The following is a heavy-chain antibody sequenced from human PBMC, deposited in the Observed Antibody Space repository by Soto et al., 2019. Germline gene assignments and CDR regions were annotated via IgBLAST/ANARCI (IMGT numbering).Heavy chain of an antibody. V-gene: IGHV3-23*01. CDR1: GFTFSSYA. CDR2: ISGSGGST. J-gene: IGHJ6*02. D-gene: IGHD5-18*01. CDR3: SRGHHSMDV. Sequence: EVQLLESGGGLVQPGGSLRLSCAASGFTFSSYAMSWVRQAPGKGLEWVSAISGSGGSTYYADSVKGRFTISRDNAENSLYLQMNSLRAEDTALYYCSRGHHSMDVWGQGATVTVSS.